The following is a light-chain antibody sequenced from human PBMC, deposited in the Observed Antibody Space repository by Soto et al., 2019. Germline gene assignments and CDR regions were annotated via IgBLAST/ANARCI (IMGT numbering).Light chain of an antibody. J-gene: IGKJ4*01. CDR2: EVS. CDR1: QSVGNS. Sequence: EIVLTQSPATLSLPPGERATLSCRASQSVGNSLAWYQQKPGQAPGLLIHEVSTRATGIPARFSGSGSGTDFTLTISSLDLEDFAVYYCHQHSDWPLTFGAGTRVAIK. V-gene: IGKV3-11*01. CDR3: HQHSDWPLT.